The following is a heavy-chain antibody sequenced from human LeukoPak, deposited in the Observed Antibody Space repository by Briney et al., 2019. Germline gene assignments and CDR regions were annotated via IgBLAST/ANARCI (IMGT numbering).Heavy chain of an antibody. CDR3: ASLRGYSGYKRSRGDYYYYMDV. J-gene: IGHJ6*03. Sequence: ASVKVSCKASGYTFTNYYIHWVRQAPGQRLEWMGWISAYNGNTNYAQKLQGRVTMTTDTSTSTDYMELRSLRSDDTAVYYCASLRGYSGYKRSRGDYYYYMDVWGKGTTVTISS. V-gene: IGHV1-18*01. CDR1: GYTFTNYY. D-gene: IGHD5-12*01. CDR2: ISAYNGNT.